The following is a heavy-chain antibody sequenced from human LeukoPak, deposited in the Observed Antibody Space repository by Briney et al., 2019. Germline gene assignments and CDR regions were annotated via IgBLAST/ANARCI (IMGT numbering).Heavy chain of an antibody. CDR1: GYTFTGYY. D-gene: IGHD6-19*01. V-gene: IGHV1-2*02. Sequence: ASVKVSCKASGYTFTGYYMHWVRQAPGQGLEWMGWINPNSGGTNYAQKFQGRVTMTRDTSISTAYMELSRLISDDTAVYYCARSRRSLGSSGWHYYWGQGTLVTVSS. CDR2: INPNSGGT. J-gene: IGHJ4*02. CDR3: ARSRRSLGSSGWHYY.